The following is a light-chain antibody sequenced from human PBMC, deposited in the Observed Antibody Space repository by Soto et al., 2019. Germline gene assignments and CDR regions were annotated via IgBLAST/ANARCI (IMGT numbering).Light chain of an antibody. CDR2: LSSDGSH. CDR3: QTWDTGDRVV. Sequence: QPVLTQSPSASASLGASVKLTCTLSSGHSSYAIAWHQQQPEKGPRYLMKLSSDGSHSKGDGIPDRFSGSSAGAGRYLTISGLQSEDEAGYCCQTWDTGDRVVFGGGTKLTVL. V-gene: IGLV4-69*01. CDR1: SGHSSYA. J-gene: IGLJ2*01.